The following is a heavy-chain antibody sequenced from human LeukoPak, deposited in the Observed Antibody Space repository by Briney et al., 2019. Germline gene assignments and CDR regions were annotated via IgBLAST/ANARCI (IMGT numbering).Heavy chain of an antibody. D-gene: IGHD5-12*01. CDR1: GFTFDDYD. CDR2: INWNGDST. V-gene: IGHV3-20*04. J-gene: IGHJ6*03. Sequence: RTGGSLRLSCAASGFTFDDYDMSWVRQAPGKGLEWVSGINWNGDSTGYADSVKGRFTISRDNAKNSLYLQMNSLRAEDTALYYCARVVATMDYYYYMDAWGKGTTVTVSS. CDR3: ARVVATMDYYYYMDA.